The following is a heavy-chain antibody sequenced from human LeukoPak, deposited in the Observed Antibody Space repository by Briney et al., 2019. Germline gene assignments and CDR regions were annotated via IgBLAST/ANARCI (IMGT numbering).Heavy chain of an antibody. D-gene: IGHD6-6*01. CDR2: IYPGDSDT. CDR3: ARQGAARAAVDY. Sequence: GESLKISCKGSGYSFNNYWIGWVRQMPGKGLEWMGIIYPGDSDTRYSPSFQGQVSMSADKSINTAYLQWSSLKASDTAMYYCARQGAARAAVDYWGQGTLVTVSS. J-gene: IGHJ4*02. V-gene: IGHV5-51*01. CDR1: GYSFNNYW.